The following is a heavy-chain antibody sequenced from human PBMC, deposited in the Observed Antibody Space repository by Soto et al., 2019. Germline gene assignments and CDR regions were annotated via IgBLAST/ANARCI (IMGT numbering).Heavy chain of an antibody. J-gene: IGHJ6*02. CDR1: GGSISSYY. V-gene: IGHV4-59*01. D-gene: IGHD3-3*01. Sequence: PSETLSLTCTVSGGSISSYYWGWIRQPPGKGLEWIGYIYYSGSTNYNPSLKSRLTISVDTSKNQFSLKLSSVTADDTAVYYCAIAPYYDFGGGYLPASMGYYYYYGMDVWGQGTTVTVSS. CDR3: AIAPYYDFGGGYLPASMGYYYYYGMDV. CDR2: IYYSGST.